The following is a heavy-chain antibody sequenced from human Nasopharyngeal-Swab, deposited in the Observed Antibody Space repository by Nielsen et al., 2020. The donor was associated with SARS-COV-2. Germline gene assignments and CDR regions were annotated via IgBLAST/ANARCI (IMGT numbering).Heavy chain of an antibody. CDR1: GFTFSNAW. CDR2: IRSKAYGGTT. Sequence: GGSLRLSCAASGFTFSNAWMNWVRQAPGKGLEWVGFIRSKAYGGTTEYAASVKGRFTISRDDSKSIAYLQMNSLKTEDTAVYYCTRGGIESYRYFDWLSTYYFDYWGQGTLVTVSS. V-gene: IGHV3-49*04. J-gene: IGHJ4*02. D-gene: IGHD3-9*01. CDR3: TRGGIESYRYFDWLSTYYFDY.